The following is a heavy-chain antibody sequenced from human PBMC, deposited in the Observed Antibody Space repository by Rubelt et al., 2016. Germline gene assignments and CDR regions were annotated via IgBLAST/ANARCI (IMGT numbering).Heavy chain of an antibody. CDR1: GFIFSSHS. V-gene: IGHV3-48*02. CDR3: ARSGTGVRYFDL. D-gene: IGHD1-7*01. J-gene: IGHJ2*01. CDR2: ISSSSSTI. Sequence: EVQLVESGGGLVQPGGSLRLSCAASGFIFSSHSMNWVRQAPGKGLEWVSHISSSSSTIYYADSVKGRFTIPRDNAKNSLYLQMDSLRDEDTAMYYCARSGTGVRYFDLWGRGTLVTVSS.